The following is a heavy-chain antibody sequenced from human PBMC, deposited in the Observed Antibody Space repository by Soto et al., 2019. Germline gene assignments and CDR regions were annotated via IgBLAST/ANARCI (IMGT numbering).Heavy chain of an antibody. J-gene: IGHJ4*02. CDR2: IYYSGST. CDR1: GGSISSGYYY. D-gene: IGHD6-13*01. Sequence: SETLSLTCSVSGGSISSGYYYWSWIRQPPGKGLEWIGNIYYSGSTNYNPSLKSRVTISVDTSKNQFSLKLSSVTAADTAVYYCAREGLAGTVDYWGQGTLVTVSS. V-gene: IGHV4-61*01. CDR3: AREGLAGTVDY.